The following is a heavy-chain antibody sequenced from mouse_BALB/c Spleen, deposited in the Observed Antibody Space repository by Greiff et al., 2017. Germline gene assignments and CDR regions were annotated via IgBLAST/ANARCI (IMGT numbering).Heavy chain of an antibody. Sequence: EVKLVESGGGLVQPGGSLKLSCAASGFTFSSYTMSWVRQTPEKRLEWVAYISKGGGSTYYPDTVKGRFTISRDNAKNTLYLQMSSLKSEDTAMYYCARGYGYYAMDYWGQGTSVTVSS. CDR2: ISKGGGST. CDR1: GFTFSSYT. CDR3: ARGYGYYAMDY. J-gene: IGHJ4*01. D-gene: IGHD1-1*02. V-gene: IGHV5-12-2*01.